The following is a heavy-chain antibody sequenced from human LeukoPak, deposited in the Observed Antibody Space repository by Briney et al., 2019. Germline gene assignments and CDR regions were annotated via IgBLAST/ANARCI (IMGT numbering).Heavy chain of an antibody. V-gene: IGHV3-23*01. CDR2: ISGGGETT. J-gene: IGHJ4*02. D-gene: IGHD5-18*01. Sequence: GGSLRLSCAASGFTFRLYGTNWVRQAPGKGLEWVSAISGGGETTTYTDSVKGRFTISRDNSKNTVYLQMNSLSAEDTAVYYCAKARAGGYNYGPFDYWGQGTLVTVSS. CDR3: AKARAGGYNYGPFDY. CDR1: GFTFRLYG.